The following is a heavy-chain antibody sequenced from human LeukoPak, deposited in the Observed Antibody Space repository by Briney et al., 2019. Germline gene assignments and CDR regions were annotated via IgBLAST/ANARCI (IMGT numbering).Heavy chain of an antibody. CDR3: AKDYDFWSGPDAFDI. D-gene: IGHD3-3*01. Sequence: PGGSLRLSCAASGFTFSIYGMHWVRQAPGKGLEWVAFIRYDGSNKYYADSVKGRFTISRDNSKNMLYLQMNSLRAEDTAVYYCAKDYDFWSGPDAFDIWGQGTMVTVSS. CDR1: GFTFSIYG. CDR2: IRYDGSNK. J-gene: IGHJ3*02. V-gene: IGHV3-30*02.